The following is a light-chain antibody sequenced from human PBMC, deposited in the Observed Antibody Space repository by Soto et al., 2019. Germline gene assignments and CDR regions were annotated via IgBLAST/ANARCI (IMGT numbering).Light chain of an antibody. Sequence: EIVLTQSPGTLSLTPGERATLSCRARQSVRSNYLPWYQQKPDQAPRLLIYGASSRATGIPDRFSGSGSGRDFTLTFSRLEPEDFAVYYCQQYGSSRTFGQGTKVDIK. J-gene: IGKJ1*01. V-gene: IGKV3-20*01. CDR3: QQYGSSRT. CDR2: GAS. CDR1: QSVRSNY.